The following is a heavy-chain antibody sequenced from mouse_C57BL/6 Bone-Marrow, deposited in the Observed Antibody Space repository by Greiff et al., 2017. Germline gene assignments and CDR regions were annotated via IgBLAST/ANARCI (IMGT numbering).Heavy chain of an antibody. V-gene: IGHV1-62-2*01. CDR3: ARDGHYYCGSSYYFDY. CDR2: FYPGSGSI. Sequence: VQLQQSGAELVKPGASVKLSCKASGYTFTEYTIHWVKQRSGQGLEWIGWFYPGSGSIKYNEKFKDKATLTADKSSSTAYVELSSLTSEYSAVFFSARDGHYYCGSSYYFDYWGQGTTLTVSS. J-gene: IGHJ2*01. CDR1: GYTFTEYT. D-gene: IGHD1-1*01.